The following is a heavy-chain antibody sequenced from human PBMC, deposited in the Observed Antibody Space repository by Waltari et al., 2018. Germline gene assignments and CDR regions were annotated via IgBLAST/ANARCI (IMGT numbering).Heavy chain of an antibody. J-gene: IGHJ4*02. CDR2: ISSSGSTI. D-gene: IGHD5-18*01. Sequence: EVQLVESGGGLVPPGGSLRLSCAASGFPFSSYEMNWVRQAPGKGLEWVSYISSSGSTIYYADSVKGRFTISRDNAKNSLYLQMNSLRAEDTAVYYCARGDWRYSYGSFDYWGQGTLVTVSS. CDR3: ARGDWRYSYGSFDY. CDR1: GFPFSSYE. V-gene: IGHV3-48*03.